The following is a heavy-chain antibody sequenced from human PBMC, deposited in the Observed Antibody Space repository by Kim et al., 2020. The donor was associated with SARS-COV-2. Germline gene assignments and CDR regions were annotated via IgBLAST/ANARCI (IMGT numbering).Heavy chain of an antibody. Sequence: KGRFTISRDNSKNTLYLQMNSLRAEDTAVYYCAREGTDYGLLSGFGGMDVWGQGTTVTVSS. D-gene: IGHD4-17*01. J-gene: IGHJ6*02. CDR3: AREGTDYGLLSGFGGMDV. V-gene: IGHV3-53*01.